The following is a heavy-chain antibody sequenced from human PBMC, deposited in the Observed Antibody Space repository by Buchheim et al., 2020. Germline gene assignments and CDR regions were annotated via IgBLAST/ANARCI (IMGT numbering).Heavy chain of an antibody. Sequence: EVQLLESGGGLVQPGGSLRLSCAASGFIFTSYAMSWVRQAPGKGLEWVTSITANGVSTYYADSVQGRFTISRDNSKSTLYLQMNSLRAEGTAVYYCAKVQSGWRDALDIWGQGA. D-gene: IGHD6-19*01. CDR1: GFIFTSYA. CDR2: ITANGVST. CDR3: AKVQSGWRDALDI. J-gene: IGHJ3*02. V-gene: IGHV3-23*01.